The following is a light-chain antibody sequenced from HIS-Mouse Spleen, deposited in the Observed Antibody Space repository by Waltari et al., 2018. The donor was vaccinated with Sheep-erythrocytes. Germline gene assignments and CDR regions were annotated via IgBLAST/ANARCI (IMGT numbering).Light chain of an antibody. J-gene: IGLJ2*01. CDR2: EVS. CDR1: SSDVGGYNY. Sequence: QSALTQPASVSGSPGQSITISCTGTSSDVGGYNYVSWYQQHPGKAPKLMIYEVSNRPSASSHRCSGSTSGNTASLTISGLQAADEADYYCSSYTSSSTPVVFGGGTKLTVL. CDR3: SSYTSSSTPVV. V-gene: IGLV2-14*01.